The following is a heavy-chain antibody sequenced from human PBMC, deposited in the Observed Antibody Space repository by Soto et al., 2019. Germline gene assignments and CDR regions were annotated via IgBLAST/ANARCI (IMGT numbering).Heavy chain of an antibody. Sequence: PGESLKISCKGSGYSFTSYWIGWVRQMPGKGLEWMGIIYPGDSDTRYSPSFQGQVTISADKSISTAYLQWSSLKASDTAMYYCARIVVVNLYYYYGMDGWGQGTTVTVSS. CDR2: IYPGDSDT. V-gene: IGHV5-51*01. CDR3: ARIVVVNLYYYYGMDG. CDR1: GYSFTSYW. J-gene: IGHJ6*02. D-gene: IGHD3-22*01.